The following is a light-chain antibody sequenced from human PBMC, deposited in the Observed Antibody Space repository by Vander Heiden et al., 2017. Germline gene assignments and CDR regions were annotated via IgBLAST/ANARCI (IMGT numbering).Light chain of an antibody. V-gene: IGKV3-20*01. CDR2: GAS. J-gene: IGKJ2*01. CDR1: QSVSSSY. Sequence: EIVSTHSPGTLSLSPGERATLSCRASQSVSSSYLAWYQQKPGQAPRLLIYGASTRATGIPDRFSGSGSGTDFTLTISRLEPEDFAVYFCQQYGGSPYTFGQGTKLEIK. CDR3: QQYGGSPYT.